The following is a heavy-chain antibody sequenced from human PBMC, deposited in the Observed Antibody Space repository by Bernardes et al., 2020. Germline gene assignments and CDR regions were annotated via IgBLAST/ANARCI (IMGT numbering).Heavy chain of an antibody. CDR2: INPNSGGT. CDR1: GYTFTGYY. CDR3: ARDNGVVVVAATGAFDI. Sequence: ASVKVSCKASGYTFTGYYMHWVRQAPGQGLEWMGWINPNSGGTNYAQKFQGWVTMTRDTSISIAYMELSRLRSDDTAVYYCARDNGVVVVAATGAFDIWGQGTMVTVSS. V-gene: IGHV1-2*04. D-gene: IGHD2-15*01. J-gene: IGHJ3*02.